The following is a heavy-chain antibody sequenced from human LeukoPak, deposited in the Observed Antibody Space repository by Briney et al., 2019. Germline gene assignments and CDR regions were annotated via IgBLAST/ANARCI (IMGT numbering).Heavy chain of an antibody. V-gene: IGHV3-15*01. Sequence: GGSLRLSCEASGFTFTSAWMNWVRQAPGKGLEWVGRMKSKADGGTTDYAAPVKGRFSISRDDSILTLYLQMNSLKTEDTAVYYCTTDVGYNYGPASGRLNFDFWGQGTLVTVSS. D-gene: IGHD5-18*01. CDR3: TTDVGYNYGPASGRLNFDF. J-gene: IGHJ4*02. CDR2: MKSKADGGTT. CDR1: GFTFTSAW.